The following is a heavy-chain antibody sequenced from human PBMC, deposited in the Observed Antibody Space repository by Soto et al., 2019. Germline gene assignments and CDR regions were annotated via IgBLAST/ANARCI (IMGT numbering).Heavy chain of an antibody. J-gene: IGHJ4*02. V-gene: IGHV3-30*18. CDR1: GFSFSSYG. Sequence: QVQLVESGGGVVQPGRSLRLSCAASGFSFSSYGMHWVRQAPGKGLEWVACVSDDDSKRYHIDSVKGRFTIYRDNSKNTLYLEMNGLRAEDTAVYYCAKDINTGTWHWGADCWGQGTLVTVSS. D-gene: IGHD3-16*01. CDR3: AKDINTGTWHWGADC. CDR2: VSDDDSKR.